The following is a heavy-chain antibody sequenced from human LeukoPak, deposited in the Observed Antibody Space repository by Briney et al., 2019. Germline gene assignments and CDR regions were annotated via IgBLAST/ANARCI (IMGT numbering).Heavy chain of an antibody. J-gene: IGHJ4*02. CDR1: GFTVSSNY. D-gene: IGHD3-3*01. V-gene: IGHV3-53*05. Sequence: GGSLRLSCAASGFTVSSNYMSWVRQAPGKGLEWVSVIYSGGSTYYADSVKGRFTISRDNSKNTLYLQMNSLRAEDTAVYYCAKGNDFWSGYYIDYWGQGTLVTVSS. CDR2: IYSGGST. CDR3: AKGNDFWSGYYIDY.